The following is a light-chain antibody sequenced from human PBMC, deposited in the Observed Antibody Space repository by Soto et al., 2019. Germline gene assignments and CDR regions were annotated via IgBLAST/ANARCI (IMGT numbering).Light chain of an antibody. V-gene: IGKV3-20*01. CDR1: QSVSSNY. J-gene: IGKJ1*01. Sequence: ILVTHSPGTLSLSPVEMATLSLGASQSVSSNYLAWYQQKPGRAPRLLIYDASNRATGIPSRFSGSGSGTDFTLTISRLEPEDFAVYYCQQYGSSPRTFGQGTKVDIK. CDR3: QQYGSSPRT. CDR2: DAS.